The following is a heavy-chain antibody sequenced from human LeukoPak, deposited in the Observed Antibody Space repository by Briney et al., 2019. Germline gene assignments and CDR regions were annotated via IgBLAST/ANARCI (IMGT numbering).Heavy chain of an antibody. V-gene: IGHV3-15*01. J-gene: IGHJ6*02. CDR3: LYGDYDYYYYGMDV. D-gene: IGHD4-17*01. CDR1: GFTFSNAW. Sequence: PGGSLRLSCAASGFTFSNAWMSWVRQAPGKGLEWVGRIKSKTDGGTTDYAAPVKGRFTISRDDSKNTLYLQMSSLKTEDTAVYYCLYGDYDYYYYGMDVWGQGTTVTVSS. CDR2: IKSKTDGGTT.